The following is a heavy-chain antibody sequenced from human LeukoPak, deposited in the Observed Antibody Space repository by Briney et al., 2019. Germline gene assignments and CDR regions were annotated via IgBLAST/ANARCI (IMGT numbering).Heavy chain of an antibody. J-gene: IGHJ5*02. D-gene: IGHD6-13*01. V-gene: IGHV3-30*18. Sequence: GGSLRLSCAASGFTFSNSGMHWVRQAPGKGLEWVAVISSDGSVQYYADSVKGRFTISRDKSKNTLYLQMNSLRAEDTAVYYCAKDPASRYSSSWYSNWFDPWGQGTLVTVSS. CDR3: AKDPASRYSSSWYSNWFDP. CDR2: ISSDGSVQ. CDR1: GFTFSNSG.